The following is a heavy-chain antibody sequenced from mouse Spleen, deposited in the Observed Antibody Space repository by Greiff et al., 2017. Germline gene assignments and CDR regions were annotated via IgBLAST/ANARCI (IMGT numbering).Heavy chain of an antibody. V-gene: IGHV1-87*01. J-gene: IGHJ1*01. CDR3: ARGGWYFDV. CDR2: IYPGDGDT. Sequence: VQLMESGAELARPGASVKLSCKASGYTFTSYWMQWVKQRPGQGLEWIGAIYPGDGDTRYTQKFKGKATLTADKSSSTAYMQLSSLASEDSAVYYCARGGWYFDVWGAGTTVTVSS. CDR1: GYTFTSYW.